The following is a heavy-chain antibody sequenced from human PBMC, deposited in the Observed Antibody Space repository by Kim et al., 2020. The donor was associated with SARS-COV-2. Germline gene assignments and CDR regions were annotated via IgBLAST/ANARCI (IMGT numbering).Heavy chain of an antibody. Sequence: YTYAVKGRVPISKDNAKNTLYLQMDSLRGEDAAVYYCASDRGHTYGTVFDYWGQGTLVTVSS. V-gene: IGHV3-30*03. CDR3: ASDRGHTYGTVFDY. J-gene: IGHJ4*02. D-gene: IGHD5-18*01.